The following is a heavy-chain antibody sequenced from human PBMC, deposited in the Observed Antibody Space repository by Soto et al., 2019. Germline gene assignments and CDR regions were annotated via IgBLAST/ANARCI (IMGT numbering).Heavy chain of an antibody. CDR3: AKIGVGARSDAFDI. J-gene: IGHJ3*02. D-gene: IGHD1-26*01. V-gene: IGHV3-30*18. CDR1: GFTFSSYG. CDR2: ISYDGSNK. Sequence: GGSLRLSCAASGFTFSSYGMHWVRQAPGKGLEWVAVISYDGSNKYYADSVKGRFTISRDNSKNTLYLQMNSLRAEDTAVYYCAKIGVGARSDAFDIWGQGTMVTVSS.